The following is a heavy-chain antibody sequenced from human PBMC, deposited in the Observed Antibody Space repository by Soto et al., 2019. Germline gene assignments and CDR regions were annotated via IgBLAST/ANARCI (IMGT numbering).Heavy chain of an antibody. Sequence: GGSLRLSCAASGFTFSSYWMHWVRQAPGKGLVWVSRINSDGSSTSYADSVKGRFTISRDNAKNTLYLQMNSLRAEDTAVYYCARGFGEAQYERPFDYWGQGTLVTVSS. J-gene: IGHJ4*02. CDR1: GFTFSSYW. CDR3: ARGFGEAQYERPFDY. D-gene: IGHD3-10*01. V-gene: IGHV3-74*01. CDR2: INSDGSST.